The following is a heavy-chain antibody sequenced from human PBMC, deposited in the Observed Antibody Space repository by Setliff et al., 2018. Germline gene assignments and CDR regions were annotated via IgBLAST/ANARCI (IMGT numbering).Heavy chain of an antibody. J-gene: IGHJ4*02. CDR1: GGSFSGYY. D-gene: IGHD3-3*01. Sequence: ASETLSLTCAVYGGSFSGYYWSWIRQPPGKGLEWIGEINHSGSTNYNPSLKSRVTISVDTSKNQFSLKLSSVTAADTAVYYCARVGITIFGVVIPFDYWGQGTLVTVSS. CDR3: ARVGITIFGVVIPFDY. CDR2: INHSGST. V-gene: IGHV4-34*01.